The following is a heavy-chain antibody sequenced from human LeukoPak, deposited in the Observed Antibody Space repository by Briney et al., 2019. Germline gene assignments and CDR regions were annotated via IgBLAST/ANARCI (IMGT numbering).Heavy chain of an antibody. CDR2: IYYSGST. D-gene: IGHD5-12*01. Sequence: SETLSLTCTVSGGSISSSSYYWGWIRQPPGKGLEWIGSIYYSGSTYYNPSLKSRVTISVDTSKNQFSLKLSPVTAADTAVYYCARQLRSGYDYAYWGQGTLVTVSS. J-gene: IGHJ4*02. CDR1: GGSISSSSYY. V-gene: IGHV4-39*01. CDR3: ARQLRSGYDYAY.